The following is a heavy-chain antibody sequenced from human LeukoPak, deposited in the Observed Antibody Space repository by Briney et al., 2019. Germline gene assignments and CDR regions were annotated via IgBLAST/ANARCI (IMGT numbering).Heavy chain of an antibody. CDR3: ARDPLFVGKYDY. CDR2: INWNSGSI. CDR1: GFTFDDYA. Sequence: GRSLRLSCAASGFTFDDYAMHWVRQAPGKGLEWVSGINWNSGSIGYADSVKGRFTISRDNAKNSLYLQMNSLRAEDTAVYYCARDPLFVGKYDYWGQGTLVTVSS. V-gene: IGHV3-9*01. J-gene: IGHJ4*02. D-gene: IGHD2-15*01.